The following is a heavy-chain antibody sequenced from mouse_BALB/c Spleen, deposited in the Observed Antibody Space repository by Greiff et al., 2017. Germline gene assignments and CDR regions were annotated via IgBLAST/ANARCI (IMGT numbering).Heavy chain of an antibody. CDR1: GFSLTGYG. D-gene: IGHD2-4*01. J-gene: IGHJ3*01. CDR3: AREGYDYPLAY. V-gene: IGHV2-9*02. CDR2: IWAGGST. Sequence: QVQLKESGPGLVAPSQSLSITCTVSGFSLTGYGVHWVRQPPGKGLEWLGVIWAGGSTNYNSALMSRLSISKDNSKSQVFLKMNSLQTDDTAMYYCAREGYDYPLAYWGQGTLVTVSA.